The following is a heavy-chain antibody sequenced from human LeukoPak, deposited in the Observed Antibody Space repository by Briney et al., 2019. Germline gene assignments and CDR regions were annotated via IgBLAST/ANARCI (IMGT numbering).Heavy chain of an antibody. J-gene: IGHJ4*02. V-gene: IGHV3-7*01. Sequence: GGSLRLSCAASGFTFSSYAMYWVRQAPGKGLERVANIKDDGSAKFYLASVEGRFTISRDNAKSSLYLQMNSLGAEDTAVYFCAREIIGGASFLDYWGQGTLVTVSS. CDR3: AREIIGGASFLDY. CDR2: IKDDGSAK. CDR1: GFTFSSYA. D-gene: IGHD1-26*01.